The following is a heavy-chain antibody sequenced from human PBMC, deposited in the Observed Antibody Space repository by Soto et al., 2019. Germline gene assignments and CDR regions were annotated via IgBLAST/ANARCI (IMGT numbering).Heavy chain of an antibody. J-gene: IGHJ4*02. CDR3: AGRIGSGSYYNAYFDY. CDR1: GGSISSYY. D-gene: IGHD3-10*01. CDR2: IYYSGST. V-gene: IGHV4-59*04. Sequence: SETLSLTCTVSGGSISSYYWSWIRQPPGKGLEWIGYIYYSGSTYYNPSLKSRVTISVDTSKNQFSLKLSSVTAADTAVYYCAGRIGSGSYYNAYFDYWGQGTLVTVSS.